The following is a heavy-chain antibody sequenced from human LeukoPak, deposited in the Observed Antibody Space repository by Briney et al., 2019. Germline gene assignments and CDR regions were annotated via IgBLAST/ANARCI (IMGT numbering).Heavy chain of an antibody. D-gene: IGHD5-12*01. CDR2: IIPIFGTA. J-gene: IGHJ4*02. V-gene: IGHV1-69*01. CDR3: ARALDIVATITPIDY. Sequence: SVKVSCKASGGTFSSYAISWVRQAPGQGLEWMGGIIPIFGTANYAQKFQGRVTITADESTSTAYMELSSLRSEDTAVYYCARALDIVATITPIDYWGQGTLVTVSS. CDR1: GGTFSSYA.